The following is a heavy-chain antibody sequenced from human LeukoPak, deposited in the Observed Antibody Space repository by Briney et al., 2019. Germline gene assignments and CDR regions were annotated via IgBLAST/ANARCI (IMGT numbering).Heavy chain of an antibody. Sequence: SETLSLTCTVSGGSISSGSYYWSWIRQPAGKGLEWIGRIYTSGSTNYNPSLKSRVTISVDTSKNQFSLKLSSVTAADTAVYYCARGVTIFGVVIKYYFDYWDQGTLVTVSS. CDR3: ARGVTIFGVVIKYYFDY. CDR1: GGSISSGSYY. CDR2: IYTSGST. D-gene: IGHD3-3*01. V-gene: IGHV4-61*02. J-gene: IGHJ4*02.